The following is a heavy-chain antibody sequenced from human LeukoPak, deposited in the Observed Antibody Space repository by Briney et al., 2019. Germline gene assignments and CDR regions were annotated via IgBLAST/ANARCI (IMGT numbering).Heavy chain of an antibody. Sequence: GASVKVSCKASGGTFSSYAISWVRQAPGQGLEWVGRIIPILGIANYAQKFQGRVTITADKSTSTAYMELSSLRSEDTAVYYCARGLRGDYYFDYWGQGTLVTVSS. CDR2: IIPILGIA. D-gene: IGHD4-17*01. V-gene: IGHV1-69*04. CDR1: GGTFSSYA. J-gene: IGHJ4*02. CDR3: ARGLRGDYYFDY.